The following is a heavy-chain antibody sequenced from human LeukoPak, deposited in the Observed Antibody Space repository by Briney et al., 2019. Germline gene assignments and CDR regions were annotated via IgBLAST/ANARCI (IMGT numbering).Heavy chain of an antibody. Sequence: SETLSLTCTVSGGSISSYYWSWIRQPPGKGLEWIGYIYYSGSTNYNPSLKSRVTISVDTSKNQFSLKLSSVTAADTAVYYCARNFLIIAPSPVTVAFDYWGQGTLVTVSS. J-gene: IGHJ4*02. CDR3: ARNFLIIAPSPVTVAFDY. V-gene: IGHV4-59*12. D-gene: IGHD3-16*01. CDR2: IYYSGST. CDR1: GGSISSYY.